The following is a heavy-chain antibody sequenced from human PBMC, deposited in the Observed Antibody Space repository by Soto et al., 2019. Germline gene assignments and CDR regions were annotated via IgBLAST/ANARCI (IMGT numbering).Heavy chain of an antibody. D-gene: IGHD4-17*01. V-gene: IGHV3-15*07. CDR2: IKSKTDGGTT. CDR1: GFTFSNAW. J-gene: IGHJ4*02. Sequence: GGSLRFSCAASGFTFSNAWMNWVRQAPGKGLEWVGRIKSKTDGGTTDYAAPVKGRFTISRDDSKNTLYLQMNSLKTEDTAVYYCSYGDYVEYFDYWGQGTLVTVSS. CDR3: SYGDYVEYFDY.